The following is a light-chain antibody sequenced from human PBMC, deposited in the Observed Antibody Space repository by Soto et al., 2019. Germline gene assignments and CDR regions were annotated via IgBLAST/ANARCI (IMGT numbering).Light chain of an antibody. CDR2: DAS. Sequence: EIVLTQSPATLYLSPGERATLSCRASQSVSSYLAWYQQKPGQAPRLLIYDASNRTTGIPARFSGSGSGTGFTLTIGSLEPEDFAVYYCQQRSNWPPAFGGGTKVEIK. CDR3: QQRSNWPPA. CDR1: QSVSSY. J-gene: IGKJ4*01. V-gene: IGKV3-11*01.